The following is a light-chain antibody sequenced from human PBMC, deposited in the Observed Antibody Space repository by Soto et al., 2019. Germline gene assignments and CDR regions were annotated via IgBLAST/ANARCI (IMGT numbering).Light chain of an antibody. CDR3: QQSYSTPLT. CDR1: QSISSH. V-gene: IGKV1-39*01. Sequence: DIQMTQSPSSLSASVGDRVTITCRASQSISSHLNWYQQKPGKAPKLLIYAASSLQSGDPSRFSGSGSGTDFTLTISSLQREDFETYYCQQSYSTPLTFGGGTKVEIK. J-gene: IGKJ4*01. CDR2: AAS.